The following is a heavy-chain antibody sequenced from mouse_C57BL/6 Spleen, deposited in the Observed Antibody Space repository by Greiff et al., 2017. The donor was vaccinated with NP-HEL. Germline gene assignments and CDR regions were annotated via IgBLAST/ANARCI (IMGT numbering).Heavy chain of an antibody. CDR1: GYTFTSYT. V-gene: IGHV1-4*01. CDR2: INPSSGYT. J-gene: IGHJ1*03. D-gene: IGHD1-1*01. CDR3: ARGTTVVATDWYFDV. Sequence: QVQLQQSGAELARPGASVKMSCKASGYTFTSYTMHWVKQRPGQGLEWIGYINPSSGYTKYNQKFKDKATLTADKSSSTAYMQLSSLTSEDSAVYYCARGTTVVATDWYFDVWGTGTTVTVSS.